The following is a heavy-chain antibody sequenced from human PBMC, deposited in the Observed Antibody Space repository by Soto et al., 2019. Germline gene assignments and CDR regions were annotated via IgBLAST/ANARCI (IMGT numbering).Heavy chain of an antibody. D-gene: IGHD1-26*01. J-gene: IGHJ4*02. CDR2: IRSKANSYAT. CDR3: ARLWSEREPNFDS. V-gene: IGHV3-73*02. CDR1: GYTFSDSA. Sequence: EVQLVESGGGLVQPGGSLKLSCAASGYTFSDSAMHWVRQASGKGLEWVGRIRSKANSYATVYAASVKGRFTISRDDSKNTAYLKMNSLKTEDTAGYYCARLWSEREPNFDSWGQGTLVSVSS.